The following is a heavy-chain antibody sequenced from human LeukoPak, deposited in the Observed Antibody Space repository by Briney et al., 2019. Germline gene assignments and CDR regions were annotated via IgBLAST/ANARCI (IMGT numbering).Heavy chain of an antibody. Sequence: SETLSLTCAVYGGSFSGYYWSWIRQPPGKGLEWIGEINHSGSTNYNPSLKSRVTISVDTFKNQFSLKLSSVTAADTAVYYCATTVGYCSGGSCYGWFDPWGQGTLVTVSS. V-gene: IGHV4-34*01. CDR2: INHSGST. CDR1: GGSFSGYY. J-gene: IGHJ5*02. D-gene: IGHD2-15*01. CDR3: ATTVGYCSGGSCYGWFDP.